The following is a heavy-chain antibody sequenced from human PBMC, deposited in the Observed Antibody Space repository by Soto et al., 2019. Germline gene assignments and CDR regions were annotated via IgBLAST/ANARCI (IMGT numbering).Heavy chain of an antibody. J-gene: IGHJ4*02. V-gene: IGHV4-39*01. CDR2: IYYSGST. CDR3: ASLTESITMVRGVIKGYFDY. D-gene: IGHD3-10*01. Sequence: SETLSLTCTVSGGSISSSSYYWGWIRQPPGKGLEWIGSIYYSGSTYYNPSLKSRVTISVDTSKNQFSLKLSSVTAADTAAYYCASLTESITMVRGVIKGYFDYWGQGTLVTVSS. CDR1: GGSISSSSYY.